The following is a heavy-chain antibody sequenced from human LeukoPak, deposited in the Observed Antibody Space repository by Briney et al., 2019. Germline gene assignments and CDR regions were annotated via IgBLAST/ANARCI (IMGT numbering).Heavy chain of an antibody. CDR1: GFTFSSYG. CDR2: IRYDGSNK. D-gene: IGHD1-26*01. Sequence: GGSLRLSCAASGFTFSSYGMHWVRQAPGKGLEWVAFIRYDGSNKYYADSVKGRFTISRDNSKNTLYLQMNSLRAEDTAVYYCASPPSGRVGAMSYWGQGTLVTVSS. V-gene: IGHV3-30*02. CDR3: ASPPSGRVGAMSY. J-gene: IGHJ4*02.